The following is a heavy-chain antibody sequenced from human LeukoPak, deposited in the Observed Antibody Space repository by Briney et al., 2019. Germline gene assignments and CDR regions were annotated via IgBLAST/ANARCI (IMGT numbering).Heavy chain of an antibody. Sequence: SETLSLTCAVSGGSISSSNWWSWVRQPPGKGLEWIGEIYHSGSTSYNPSLKSRVTISVDKSKNQFSLKLSSVTAADTAVYYCARGPYYYDSSGYYIPYYGMDVWGQGTTVTVSS. D-gene: IGHD3-22*01. CDR2: IYHSGST. J-gene: IGHJ6*02. V-gene: IGHV4-4*02. CDR3: ARGPYYYDSSGYYIPYYGMDV. CDR1: GGSISSSNW.